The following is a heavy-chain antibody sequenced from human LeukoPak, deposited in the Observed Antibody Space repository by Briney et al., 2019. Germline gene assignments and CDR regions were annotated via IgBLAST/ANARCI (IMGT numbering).Heavy chain of an antibody. CDR2: INHSGST. D-gene: IGHD3-10*01. CDR1: GGSFSGYY. J-gene: IGHJ5*02. Sequence: KPSETLSLTCAFYGGSFSGYYWSWIRQPPGKGLEWIGEINHSGSTNYNPSLKSRVAISVDTSKNQFSLKLSSVTAADTAVYYCARGRRYYYGSGSSFDPWGQGTLVTVSS. V-gene: IGHV4-34*01. CDR3: ARGRRYYYGSGSSFDP.